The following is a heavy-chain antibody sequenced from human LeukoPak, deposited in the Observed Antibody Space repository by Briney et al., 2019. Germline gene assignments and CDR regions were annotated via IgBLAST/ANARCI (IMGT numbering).Heavy chain of an antibody. CDR3: ARVISAKGFDY. CDR2: IYYSGST. Sequence: SETLSLTCTVSGGSISSYYWSWIRQPPGKGLEWIGYIYYSGSTNYNPSLKSRVTISVDTSKNQFSLKLSSVTAADTAVYYCARVISAKGFDYWGQGTLVTVSS. V-gene: IGHV4-59*01. J-gene: IGHJ4*02. CDR1: GGSISSYY.